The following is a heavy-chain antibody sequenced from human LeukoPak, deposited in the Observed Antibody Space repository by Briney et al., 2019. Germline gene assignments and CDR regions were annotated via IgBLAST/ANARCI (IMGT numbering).Heavy chain of an antibody. J-gene: IGHJ4*02. CDR2: IKQDGSDK. V-gene: IGHV3-7*01. CDR1: GFIFSSYW. D-gene: IGHD3/OR15-3a*01. Sequence: HAGGSLRLSCAASGFIFSSYWMSWVRQVPGKGLEWVANIKQDGSDKQYVDPVKGRFTISRDNAKNSLYLQMNSLRAEDTAVYYCARFSRTGEGYWGQGILVTVSS. CDR3: ARFSRTGEGY.